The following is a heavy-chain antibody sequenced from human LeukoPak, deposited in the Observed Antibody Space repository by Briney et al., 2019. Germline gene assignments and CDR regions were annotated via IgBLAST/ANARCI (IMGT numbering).Heavy chain of an antibody. CDR2: INPNSGGT. V-gene: IGHV1-2*02. D-gene: IGHD2-2*01. J-gene: IGHJ6*03. CDR1: GYTFTGYY. Sequence: ASVTVSCKASGYTFTGYYMHWVRQAPGQGLEWMGWINPNSGGTNYAQKFQGRVTMTRDTSISTAYMELSRLRSDDTAVYYCARVYCSSTSCYLLSYYYYYMDVWGKGTTVTVSS. CDR3: ARVYCSSTSCYLLSYYYYYMDV.